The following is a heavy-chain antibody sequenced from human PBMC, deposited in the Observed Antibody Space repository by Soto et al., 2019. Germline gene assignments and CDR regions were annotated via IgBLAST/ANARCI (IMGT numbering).Heavy chain of an antibody. J-gene: IGHJ4*01. V-gene: IGHV3-30*18. CDR3: AKGFYDIAGYVIDY. Sequence: GGSLRLSCAASGFTFSSYAMHWVRQAPGKGLEWVAVISYDGGNKYYADSVKGRFTISRDNSKNTLYLQMNSLRPEDTAVHYCAKGFYDIAGYVIDYWGHGTLVTVTS. CDR1: GFTFSSYA. D-gene: IGHD3-22*01. CDR2: ISYDGGNK.